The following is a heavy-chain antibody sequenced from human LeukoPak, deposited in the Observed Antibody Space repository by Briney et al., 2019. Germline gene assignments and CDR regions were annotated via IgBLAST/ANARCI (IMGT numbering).Heavy chain of an antibody. V-gene: IGHV3-23*01. J-gene: IGHJ3*02. CDR2: ISGSGGST. D-gene: IGHD2-2*01. CDR1: GFTFSSYA. Sequence: GGSLRLSCAASGFTFSSYAMSWVRQAPGKGLEWVSAISGSGGSTYYADSVKGRFTISRDNSKNTLYLQMNSLRAEDTAVYYCANLPIPSYCSSTSCLRGGKNAFDIWGQGTMVTVSS. CDR3: ANLPIPSYCSSTSCLRGGKNAFDI.